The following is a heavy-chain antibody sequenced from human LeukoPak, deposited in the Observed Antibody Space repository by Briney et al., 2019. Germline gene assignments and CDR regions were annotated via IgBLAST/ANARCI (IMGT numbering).Heavy chain of an antibody. V-gene: IGHV4-59*08. J-gene: IGHJ5*02. CDR3: ARMGYCSGGSCYANWFDP. Sequence: KPSETLSLTCTVSGGSISSYYWSWIRQPPGKGLEWIGYIYYSGSTNYNPPLKSRVTISVDTSKNQFSLKLSSVTAADTAVYYCARMGYCSGGSCYANWFDPWGQGTLVTVSS. CDR1: GGSISSYY. D-gene: IGHD2-15*01. CDR2: IYYSGST.